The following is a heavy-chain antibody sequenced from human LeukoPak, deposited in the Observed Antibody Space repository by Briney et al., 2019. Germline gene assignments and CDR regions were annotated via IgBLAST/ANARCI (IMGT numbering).Heavy chain of an antibody. CDR3: ARDGGSSPPDYYYYYMDV. V-gene: IGHV7-4-1*02. CDR2: INTNTGNP. D-gene: IGHD6-6*01. Sequence: ASVKVSCKASGYTFTSYAMNWVRQAPGQGLEWMGWINTNTGNPTYAQGVTGRFVFSLDTSVSTAYLQISSLKAEDTAVYYCARDGGSSPPDYYYYYMDVWGKGTTVTVSS. J-gene: IGHJ6*03. CDR1: GYTFTSYA.